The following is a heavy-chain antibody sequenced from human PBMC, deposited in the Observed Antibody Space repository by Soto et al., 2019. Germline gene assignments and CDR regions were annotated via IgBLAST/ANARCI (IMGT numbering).Heavy chain of an antibody. V-gene: IGHV6-1*01. J-gene: IGHJ6*02. D-gene: IGHD1-7*01. CDR3: ARSISAITGDGMDV. Sequence: PSQTLSLTCDIYGDSVSSNRAACSWIRQSPSRGLEWLGRTYHRSKWFYDYAVSVKSRITISPDTPKNQFSLQLNSVTPEDTAVYYCARSISAITGDGMDVWGQGTTVTVSS. CDR2: TYHRSKWFY. CDR1: GDSVSSNRAA.